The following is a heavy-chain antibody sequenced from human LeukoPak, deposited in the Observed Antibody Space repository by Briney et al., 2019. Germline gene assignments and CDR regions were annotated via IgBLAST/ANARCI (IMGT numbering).Heavy chain of an antibody. V-gene: IGHV1-8*01. CDR3: ATVLAVDDAFDI. J-gene: IGHJ3*02. CDR1: GYTFTSYD. Sequence: ASVKVSCKASGYTFTSYDINWVRQATGQGLEWMGWMNPNSGNTDYAQKFQGRVTMTRNTSISTAYMGLSSLRSEDTAVYYCATVLAVDDAFDIWGQGTMVTVSS. CDR2: MNPNSGNT. D-gene: IGHD6-19*01.